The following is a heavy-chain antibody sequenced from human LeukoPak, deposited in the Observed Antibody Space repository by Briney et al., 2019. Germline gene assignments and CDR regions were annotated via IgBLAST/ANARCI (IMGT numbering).Heavy chain of an antibody. CDR1: GYTFTSYD. V-gene: IGHV1-8*01. J-gene: IGHJ6*02. CDR3: ARYCSGGSCYWDYYYGMDV. Sequence: ASVKVSCKASGYTFTSYDINWVRQATGQGLEWMGWMNPNSGNTGYAQKFQGRVTMTRDTSISTAYMELSSLRSEDTAVYYCARYCSGGSCYWDYYYGMDVWGQGTTVTVSS. CDR2: MNPNSGNT. D-gene: IGHD2-15*01.